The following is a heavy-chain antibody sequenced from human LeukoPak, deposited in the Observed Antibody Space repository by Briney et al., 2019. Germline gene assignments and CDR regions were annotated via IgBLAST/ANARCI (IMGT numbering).Heavy chain of an antibody. CDR2: ISGSGGST. CDR3: AKTNRLGILPYDY. J-gene: IGHJ4*02. Sequence: PGGSLRLSRAASGFTFSSYAMSWVRQAPGKGLEWVSAISGSGGSTYYADSVKGRFTISRDNSKNTLYLQMNSLRAEDTAVYYCAKTNRLGILPYDYWGQGTLVTVSS. V-gene: IGHV3-23*01. D-gene: IGHD7-27*01. CDR1: GFTFSSYA.